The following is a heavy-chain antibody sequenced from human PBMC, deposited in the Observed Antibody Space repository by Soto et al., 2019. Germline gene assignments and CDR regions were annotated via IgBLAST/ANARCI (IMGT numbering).Heavy chain of an antibody. Sequence: EVQLLESGGGLVQPGGSLRLSCAASGFNFNIYAMTWVRQAPGKGLEWVSTISPGGDSTYFADSVKGRVTISRDNSKNTLSLQMNSLRAEDTATYFCAKALGHPYYYYYMDVWGTGTTVTVSS. V-gene: IGHV3-23*01. J-gene: IGHJ6*03. D-gene: IGHD3-10*01. CDR1: GFNFNIYA. CDR3: AKALGHPYYYYYMDV. CDR2: ISPGGDST.